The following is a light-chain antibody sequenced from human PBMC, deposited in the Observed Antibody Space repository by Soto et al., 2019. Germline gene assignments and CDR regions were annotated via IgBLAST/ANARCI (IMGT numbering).Light chain of an antibody. V-gene: IGKV4-1*01. CDR1: QSVLYSSNNKNY. CDR3: QRYESTPPT. J-gene: IGKJ2*01. Sequence: DIVMTQSPDSRAVSLGERATTNCKSSQSVLYSSNNKNYLAWYPQRPGQPHKLLIYWAYTRESGVPDRCSGSGSGTDFTLTITGLQAEDVAVYYCQRYESTPPTFGQGTKLEIK. CDR2: WAY.